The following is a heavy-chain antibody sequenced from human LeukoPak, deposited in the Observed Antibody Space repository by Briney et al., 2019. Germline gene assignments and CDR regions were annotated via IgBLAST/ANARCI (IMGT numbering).Heavy chain of an antibody. CDR1: GFTFSSYG. V-gene: IGHV3-30*18. CDR2: ISYDGSNK. D-gene: IGHD6-19*01. Sequence: GGSLRLSCAASGFTFSSYGMHWVRQAPGKGLEWVAVISYDGSNKYYADSVKGRFTISRDNSKNTLYLQMNSLRAEDTAVYYCAKDKAVAVTLYFDYWGQGTLVTVSS. J-gene: IGHJ4*02. CDR3: AKDKAVAVTLYFDY.